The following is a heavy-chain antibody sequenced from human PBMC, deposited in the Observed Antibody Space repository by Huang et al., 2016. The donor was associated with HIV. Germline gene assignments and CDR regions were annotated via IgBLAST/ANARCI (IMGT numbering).Heavy chain of an antibody. V-gene: IGHV3-21*06. CDR3: ARPQGDKVRGIIRSYYYYYGMDV. CDR1: GFTFTNCA. J-gene: IGHJ6*02. CDR2: IGSSSRYI. Sequence: EVQLVESGGGLVKPGGSLRLSCVASGFTFTNCAMNWVRQAPGEGLEWVSDIGSSSRYIYYADAVKGRFPISRDDAKNSLYLQMNSLRAEDTAVYYCARPQGDKVRGIIRSYYYYYGMDVWGRGTTVTVSS. D-gene: IGHD3-10*01.